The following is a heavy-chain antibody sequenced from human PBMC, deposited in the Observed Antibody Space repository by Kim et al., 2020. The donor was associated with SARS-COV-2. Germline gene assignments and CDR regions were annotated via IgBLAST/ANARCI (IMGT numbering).Heavy chain of an antibody. CDR1: GSSINTDHY. V-gene: IGHV4-28*01. CDR3: ARYDGNWGWFDP. J-gene: IGHJ5*02. D-gene: IGHD3-16*01. Sequence: ETLSLTCAVSGSSINTDHYWGWIRQPPGKGLEWIGYMHYNGDTDYNPSLKSRVTVSIDTSKNQFSLKLRSVTAVDAAVYFCARYDGNWGWFDPWGQGILVTVSS. CDR2: MHYNGDT.